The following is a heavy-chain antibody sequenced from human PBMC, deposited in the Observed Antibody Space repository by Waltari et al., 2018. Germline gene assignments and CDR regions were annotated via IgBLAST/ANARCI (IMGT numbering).Heavy chain of an antibody. CDR2: INHSGST. CDR1: GGSFSGYY. J-gene: IGHJ4*02. V-gene: IGHV4-34*01. CDR3: ARQNWKFDY. D-gene: IGHD1-1*01. Sequence: QVQLQQWGAGLLKPSETLSLTCAVYGGSFSGYYWSWIRQPPGKGLEWIGEINHSGSTNYNPSLKSRVTISVDTSKNQFSLNLKSVTAADTAVYYCARQNWKFDYWGQGTLVTVSS.